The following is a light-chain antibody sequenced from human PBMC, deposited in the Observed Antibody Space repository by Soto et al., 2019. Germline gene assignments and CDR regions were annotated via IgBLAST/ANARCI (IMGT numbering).Light chain of an antibody. CDR3: QHYISYV. V-gene: IGKV1-5*01. J-gene: IGKJ3*01. Sequence: DIQMTQSPSTLSASVGDRVTLTCRTSQSTSDWLAWYQQKPGKAPKLLIFDASSLERGVPSRFSGSGSGTEFTLTISSLQPDDFATYYCQHYISYVFGPGTKVDMK. CDR1: QSTSDW. CDR2: DAS.